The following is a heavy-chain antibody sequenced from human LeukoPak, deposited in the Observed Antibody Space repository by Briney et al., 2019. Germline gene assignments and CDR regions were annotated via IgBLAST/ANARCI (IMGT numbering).Heavy chain of an antibody. V-gene: IGHV3-20*01. CDR2: INWNGGST. J-gene: IGHJ5*02. Sequence: GGSLRLSCAASGFTFDDYGMSWVRHAPGKGLEWVSGINWNGGSTGYADSVKGRFTISRDNAKNSLYLQMNSLRAEDTALYHCARVGDYTNWFDPWGQGTLVTVSS. D-gene: IGHD4-17*01. CDR1: GFTFDDYG. CDR3: ARVGDYTNWFDP.